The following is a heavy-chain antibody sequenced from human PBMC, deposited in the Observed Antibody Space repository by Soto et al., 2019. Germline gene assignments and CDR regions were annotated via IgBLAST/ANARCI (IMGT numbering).Heavy chain of an antibody. J-gene: IGHJ4*02. V-gene: IGHV3-23*01. Sequence: GGSLRLSCAASGFTFSSYAMHWVRQAPGQGLEWVSAISGSGGSTYYADSVKGRFTISRDNSKNTLYLQMNSLRAEDTDVYYCAMCRLAGNHYWGQGTLVTVSS. CDR2: ISGSGGST. CDR3: AMCRLAGNHY. D-gene: IGHD1-1*01. CDR1: GFTFSSYA.